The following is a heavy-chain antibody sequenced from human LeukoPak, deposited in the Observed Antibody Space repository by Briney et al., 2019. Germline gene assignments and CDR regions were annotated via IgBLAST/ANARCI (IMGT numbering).Heavy chain of an antibody. CDR3: ARDRGWRLFDY. Sequence: GRSLRLSCAASGFTFSSYAMHWVRQAPGKGLEWVAVISYDGSNKYYADSVKGRFTISRDNSKNTLYLQMNSLRAEDTAVYYCARDRGWRLFDYWGQGTLVTVSS. D-gene: IGHD6-19*01. V-gene: IGHV3-30-3*01. CDR2: ISYDGSNK. CDR1: GFTFSSYA. J-gene: IGHJ4*02.